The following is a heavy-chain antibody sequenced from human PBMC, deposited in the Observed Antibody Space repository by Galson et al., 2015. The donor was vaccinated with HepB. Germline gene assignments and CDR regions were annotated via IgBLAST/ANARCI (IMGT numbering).Heavy chain of an antibody. V-gene: IGHV3-7*03. CDR3: ALGICGLSDC. D-gene: IGHD2-15*01. J-gene: IGHJ4*02. CDR2: IKQDGSEK. Sequence: SLRLSCAVPGLTFSNYWMSWVRQAPGKGLEWVANIKQDGSEKYYVDSVKGRFTISRDNAKNSLYLQMNSLRAEDTAVYYCALGICGLSDCWGQGTLVTVSS. CDR1: GLTFSNYW.